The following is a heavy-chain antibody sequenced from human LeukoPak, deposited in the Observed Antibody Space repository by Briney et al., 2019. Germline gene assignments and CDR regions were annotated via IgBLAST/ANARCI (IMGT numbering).Heavy chain of an antibody. D-gene: IGHD3-10*01. V-gene: IGHV3-48*01. CDR2: ISSSSSTI. CDR3: ARAHYYDAFDI. CDR1: GFTFSSYS. Sequence: GGSLRLSCAASGFTFSSYSMNWVRQAPGKGLEWVSYISSSSSTIYYADSVKGRFTISRDNAKNPLYLQMNSLRAEDTAVYYCARAHYYDAFDIWGQGTMVTVSS. J-gene: IGHJ3*02.